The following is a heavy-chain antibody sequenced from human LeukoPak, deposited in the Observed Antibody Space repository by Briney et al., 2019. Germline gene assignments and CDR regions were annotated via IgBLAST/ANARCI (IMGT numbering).Heavy chain of an antibody. CDR2: ISSSSSYT. D-gene: IGHD6-13*01. CDR3: ARDRERYSSSWAEYFQH. J-gene: IGHJ1*01. V-gene: IGHV3-11*06. Sequence: GGSLRLSCAASGFTFSDYYMSWIRQAPGKGLEWVSYISSSSSYTDYADSVKGRFTISRDNAKNSLYLQMNSLRAEDTAVYYCARDRERYSSSWAEYFQHWGQGTLVTVSS. CDR1: GFTFSDYY.